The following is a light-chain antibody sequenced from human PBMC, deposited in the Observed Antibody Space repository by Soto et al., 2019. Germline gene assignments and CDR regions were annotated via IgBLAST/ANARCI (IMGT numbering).Light chain of an antibody. CDR3: QQSYRTPFT. J-gene: IGKJ3*01. V-gene: IGKV1-39*01. Sequence: DIQMTQSPSSLSASVGDRVIITCRASQSIARYLNWYQQKPGKGPRLLIYGASTLQSGVPSRFSGGTSGTDFTLAISSLQPEDFATYYCQQSYRTPFTFGPGTGVDIK. CDR1: QSIARY. CDR2: GAS.